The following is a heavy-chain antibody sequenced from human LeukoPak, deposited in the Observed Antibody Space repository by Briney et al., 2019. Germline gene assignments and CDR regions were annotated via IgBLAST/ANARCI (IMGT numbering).Heavy chain of an antibody. CDR3: ASGMTTVTFSWFDP. J-gene: IGHJ5*02. CDR1: GFTFSSYA. D-gene: IGHD4-17*01. Sequence: PGGSLRLSCAASGFTFSSYAMHWVRQAPGKGLEWVAVISYDGSNKYYADSVKGRFTISRDNSKNTLYPQMNSLRAEDTAVYYCASGMTTVTFSWFDPWGQGTLVTVSS. V-gene: IGHV3-30-3*01. CDR2: ISYDGSNK.